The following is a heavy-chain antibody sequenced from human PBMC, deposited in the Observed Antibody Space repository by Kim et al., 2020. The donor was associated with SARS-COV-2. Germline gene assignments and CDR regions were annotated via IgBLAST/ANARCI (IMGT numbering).Heavy chain of an antibody. CDR1: GFNFRFYV. CDR2: TSYSGANN. V-gene: IGHV3-30*18. CDR3: AKDREENTVGITGDLDS. J-gene: IGHJ5*01. Sequence: GSLRLSCVASGFNFRFYVMHWVRQAPGKGLEWVAFTSYSGANNYYSDSVKDRFTISRDNSKNMDYLLMTNLRPEDTALYYCAKDREENTVGITGDLDSW. D-gene: IGHD7-27*01.